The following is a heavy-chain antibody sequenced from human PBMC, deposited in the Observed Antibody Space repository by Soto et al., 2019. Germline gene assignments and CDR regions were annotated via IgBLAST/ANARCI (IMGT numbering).Heavy chain of an antibody. V-gene: IGHV1-69*13. J-gene: IGHJ6*01. CDR2: IIPIFGTA. CDR1: GGPFSSYA. D-gene: IGHD2-2*01. Sequence: SVKVSCKASGGPFSSYAISLVRQAPGQGLEWMGGIIPIFGTANYAQKFQGRVTITADESTSTAYMELSSLRSEDTAVYYCASRLTVVVPAAIRPRYYYYGMDVWGQGTTVTVS. CDR3: ASRLTVVVPAAIRPRYYYYGMDV.